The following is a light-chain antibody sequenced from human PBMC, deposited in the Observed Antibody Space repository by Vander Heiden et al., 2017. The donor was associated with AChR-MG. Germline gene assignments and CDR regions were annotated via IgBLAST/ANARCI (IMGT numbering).Light chain of an antibody. J-gene: IGKJ2*01. CDR1: QAIGNNY. V-gene: IGKV3-20*01. Sequence: EIVLTQSPGTLSLSPGERATLPCRASQAIGNNYLAWYQQKPGQAPRLLIYSASSRATGIPDRFSGSGSGTDFTLTIGRLEPEDFAVYYCQQFGSSPLYTFGQGTKVEI. CDR3: QQFGSSPLYT. CDR2: SAS.